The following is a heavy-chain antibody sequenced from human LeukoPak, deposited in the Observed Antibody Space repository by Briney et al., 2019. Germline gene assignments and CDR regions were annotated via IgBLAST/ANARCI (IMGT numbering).Heavy chain of an antibody. V-gene: IGHV4-4*07. D-gene: IGHD1-26*01. Sequence: NPSETLSLTCTVSGDSMHSYYWSWIRQSPEKGLEWIGRAYSGVNAYYNPSLQSRVTISVDKSHNQFSLDLASVTAADTALYYCAREKSGTLTRAYYYIDVWGKGITVTVSS. CDR3: AREKSGTLTRAYYYIDV. CDR1: GDSMHSYY. CDR2: AYSGVNA. J-gene: IGHJ6*03.